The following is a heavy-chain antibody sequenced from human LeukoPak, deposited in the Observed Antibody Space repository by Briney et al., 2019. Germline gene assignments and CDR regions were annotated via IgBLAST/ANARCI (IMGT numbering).Heavy chain of an antibody. D-gene: IGHD3-22*01. V-gene: IGHV3-23*01. CDR2: ISGSGGST. Sequence: GGSLRLSCAASGFTFSSYAMSWVRQAPGKGLEWISAISGSGGSTYYADSVKGRFTTSRDNSKNTLYLQMNSLRAEDTAVYYCAKRLYYDSSGYYGSAPSWGQGTLVTVSS. J-gene: IGHJ4*02. CDR1: GFTFSSYA. CDR3: AKRLYYDSSGYYGSAPS.